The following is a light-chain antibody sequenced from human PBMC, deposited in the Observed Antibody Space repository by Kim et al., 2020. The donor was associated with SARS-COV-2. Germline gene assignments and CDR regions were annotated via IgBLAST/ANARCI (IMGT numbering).Light chain of an antibody. V-gene: IGLV4-69*01. J-gene: IGLJ2*01. CDR1: RGHSRYD. Sequence: SVRRTCTLSRGHSRYDIAWHQQQPEKGPRFLLKLNSDGRHTKGDGIPGRFSGSSSGAERHLTISSLQSEDEADYYCQTWGTGIQVFGGGTQLTVL. CDR3: QTWGTGIQV. CDR2: LNSDGRH.